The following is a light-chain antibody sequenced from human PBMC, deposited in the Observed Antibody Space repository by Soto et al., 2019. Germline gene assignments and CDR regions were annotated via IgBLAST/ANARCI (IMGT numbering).Light chain of an antibody. V-gene: IGKV1-39*01. Sequence: DIQLTQSPSSLSASVGDRVTITCRASQSISKSLNWYHQRPGKAPKLLFYGASTLQSGVPARFSGSGSGTDFTLTISSLQHEEFATYYCQQSRSAPYSFGQGTSLEIK. CDR3: QQSRSAPYS. J-gene: IGKJ2*03. CDR2: GAS. CDR1: QSISKS.